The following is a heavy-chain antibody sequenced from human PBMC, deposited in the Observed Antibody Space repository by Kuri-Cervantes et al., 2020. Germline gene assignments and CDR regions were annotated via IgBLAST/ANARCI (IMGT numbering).Heavy chain of an antibody. CDR2: IYYSGST. V-gene: IGHV4-59*01. D-gene: IGHD3-10*01. CDR3: ARDLRRYYGSGNFDY. Sequence: ESLKISCTVSGGSINSYYWSWIRQPPGKGLEWIGYIYYSGSTNYNPSLKSRVTISVDTSKNQFSLKLSSVTAADTAVYYCARDLRRYYGSGNFDYWGQGTLVTVSS. CDR1: GGSINSYY. J-gene: IGHJ4*02.